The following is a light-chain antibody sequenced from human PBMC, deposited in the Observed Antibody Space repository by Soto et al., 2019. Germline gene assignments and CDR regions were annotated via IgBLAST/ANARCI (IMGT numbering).Light chain of an antibody. J-gene: IGKJ1*01. CDR1: RSLDSGQ. CDR3: QQRWHWPPGT. CDR2: DAF. Sequence: EIVLTQSPGTLSLSPGESATLSCRAVRSLDSGQLAWYQQKVGRAPRLLIHDAFMRATGIPDRFSGSGSGTDFTLTIARLEPEDFGVYYCQQRWHWPPGTFGQGTKVDIK. V-gene: IGKV3D-20*02.